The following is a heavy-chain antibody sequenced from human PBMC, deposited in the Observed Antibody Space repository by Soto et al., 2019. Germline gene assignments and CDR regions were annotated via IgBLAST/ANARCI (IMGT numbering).Heavy chain of an antibody. CDR1: GSTFSSYA. V-gene: IGHV1-69*13. Sequence: SVKVSCKASGSTFSSYAISWVRQAPGQGLEWMGGIIPIFGTANYAQKFQGRVTITADESTSTAYMELSSLRSEDTAVYYCARGERVGLDAGAFDIWGQGTMVTVSS. CDR3: ARGERVGLDAGAFDI. J-gene: IGHJ3*02. CDR2: IIPIFGTA. D-gene: IGHD1-26*01.